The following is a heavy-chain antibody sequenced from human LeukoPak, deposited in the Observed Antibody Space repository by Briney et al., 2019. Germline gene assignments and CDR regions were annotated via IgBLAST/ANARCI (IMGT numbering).Heavy chain of an antibody. Sequence: SETLSLTCAVYGGSFSGYYWSWIRQPPGKGLEWIGEINHSGSTNYNPSLKSRVTISVDTSKNQFSLKLSSVTAADTAVYYCARPRTGTIFDCWGQGTLVTVSS. CDR3: ARPRTGTIFDC. J-gene: IGHJ4*02. CDR2: INHSGST. D-gene: IGHD1-14*01. CDR1: GGSFSGYY. V-gene: IGHV4-34*01.